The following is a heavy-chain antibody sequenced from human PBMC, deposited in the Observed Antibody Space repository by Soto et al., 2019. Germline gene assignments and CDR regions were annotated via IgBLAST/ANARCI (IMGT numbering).Heavy chain of an antibody. Sequence: GGSLRLSCAASGFTFSSYGMHWVRQAPGKGLEWVALIWFDGSDKYYTESVKGRFTISRDNSKSTLYLQMNSLRAEDTAVYYCARLYCSASSCYSVGAFDIRGQGTMLTLSS. CDR1: GFTFSSYG. CDR3: ARLYCSASSCYSVGAFDI. CDR2: IWFDGSDK. V-gene: IGHV3-33*01. J-gene: IGHJ3*02. D-gene: IGHD2-15*01.